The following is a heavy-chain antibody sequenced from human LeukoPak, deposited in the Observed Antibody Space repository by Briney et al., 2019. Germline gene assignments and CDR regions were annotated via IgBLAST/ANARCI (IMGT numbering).Heavy chain of an antibody. CDR2: ISGSGGST. CDR3: AKEPDYGDYVDYFDY. CDR1: GFTFSSYA. D-gene: IGHD4-17*01. Sequence: GGSLRLSCAASGFTFSSYAVSWVRQAPGKGLEWVSAISGSGGSTYYADSVKGRFTISRDNSKNTLYLQMNSLRAEDTAVYYCAKEPDYGDYVDYFDYWGQGTLVTVSS. V-gene: IGHV3-23*01. J-gene: IGHJ4*02.